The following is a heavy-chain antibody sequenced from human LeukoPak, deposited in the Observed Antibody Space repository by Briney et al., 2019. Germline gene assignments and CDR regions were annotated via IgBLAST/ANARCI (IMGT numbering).Heavy chain of an antibody. Sequence: PSETLSLTCTVSGGSISSSGYYWGWIRQPPGKGLEWIGYIYYSGSTYYNPSLKSRVTISVDTSKNQFSLKLSSVTAADTAVYYCARGDYDPGSYFDYWGQGTLVTVSS. D-gene: IGHD3-22*01. J-gene: IGHJ4*02. V-gene: IGHV4-30-4*08. CDR1: GGSISSSGYY. CDR2: IYYSGST. CDR3: ARGDYDPGSYFDY.